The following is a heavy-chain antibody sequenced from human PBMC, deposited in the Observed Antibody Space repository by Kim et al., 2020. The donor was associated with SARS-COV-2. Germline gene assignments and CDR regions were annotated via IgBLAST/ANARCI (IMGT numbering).Heavy chain of an antibody. D-gene: IGHD2-2*01. CDR1: GFTFSSYA. Sequence: GGSLRLSCAASGFTFSSYAMHWVRQAPGKGLEWVAVISYDGSNKYYADSVKGRFTISRDNSKNTLYLQMNSLRAEDTAVYYCARDRGYCSSTSCYDYYYYMDVWGKGTTVTVSS. J-gene: IGHJ6*03. CDR3: ARDRGYCSSTSCYDYYYYMDV. V-gene: IGHV3-30-3*01. CDR2: ISYDGSNK.